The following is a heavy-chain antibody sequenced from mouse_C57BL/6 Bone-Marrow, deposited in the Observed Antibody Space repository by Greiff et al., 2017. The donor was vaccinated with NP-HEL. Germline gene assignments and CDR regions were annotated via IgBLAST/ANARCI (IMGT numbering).Heavy chain of an antibody. CDR2: ISSGSSTI. V-gene: IGHV5-17*01. Sequence: EVMLVESGGGLVKPGGSLKLSCAASGFTFSDYGMHWVRQAPEKGLEWVAYISSGSSTIYYADTVKGRFTISRDNAKNTLFLQMTSLRSEDTAMYYCARRLLDAMDYWGQGTSVTVSS. D-gene: IGHD1-2*01. CDR1: GFTFSDYG. CDR3: ARRLLDAMDY. J-gene: IGHJ4*01.